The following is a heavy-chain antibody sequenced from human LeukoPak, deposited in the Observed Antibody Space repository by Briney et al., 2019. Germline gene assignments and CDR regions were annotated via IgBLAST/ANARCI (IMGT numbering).Heavy chain of an antibody. CDR3: ARDPYIVVVLAARRGFDP. CDR2: IYYSGST. J-gene: IGHJ5*02. Sequence: SETLSLTCTVSGGSISSSSYYWGWIRQPPGKGLEWIGSIYYSGSTYYNPSLKSRVTISVDTSKNQFSLKLSSVTAADTAVYYCARDPYIVVVLAARRGFDPWGQGTLVTVSS. V-gene: IGHV4-39*07. CDR1: GGSISSSSYY. D-gene: IGHD2-2*01.